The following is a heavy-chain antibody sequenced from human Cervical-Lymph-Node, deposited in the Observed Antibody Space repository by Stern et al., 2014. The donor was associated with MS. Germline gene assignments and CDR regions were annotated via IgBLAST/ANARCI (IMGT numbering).Heavy chain of an antibody. CDR1: GFTFSSYG. D-gene: IGHD1-26*01. CDR2: ISHDGSNK. CDR3: AKDLGWELPGDGMDV. Sequence: VQLVESGGGVVQPGRALRLSCAASGFTFSSYGMHWVRQAPGKGLAWVAVISHDGSNKYYADFGKGRFPISRDNSKNTLYLQMNSLRAEDTAVYYCAKDLGWELPGDGMDVWGQGTTVTVSS. J-gene: IGHJ6*02. V-gene: IGHV3-30*18.